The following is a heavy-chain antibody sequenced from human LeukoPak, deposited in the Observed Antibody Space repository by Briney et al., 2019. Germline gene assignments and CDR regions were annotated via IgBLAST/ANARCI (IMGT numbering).Heavy chain of an antibody. CDR1: GGSFSGYY. CDR2: IKHRGST. V-gene: IGHV4-34*01. J-gene: IGHJ4*02. CDR3: ARGTRQNSSFYV. D-gene: IGHD6-19*01. Sequence: SETLSLTCAVYGGSFSGYYWSGMRQPPGKGLEWIVEIKHRGSTNYNPSLKSRVTISVDTSKNQFSLKLSSVTAADTAVYYCARGTRQNSSFYVWGQGTLVNVSS.